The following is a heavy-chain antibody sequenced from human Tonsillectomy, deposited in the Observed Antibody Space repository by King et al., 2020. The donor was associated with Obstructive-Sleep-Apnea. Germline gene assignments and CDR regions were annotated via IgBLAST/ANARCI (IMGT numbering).Heavy chain of an antibody. CDR2: ISYDGGNK. V-gene: IGHV3-30*04. D-gene: IGHD2-2*01. CDR3: ARADCSGISCYYYYGMDV. Sequence: VQLVESGGGVVQPGRSLRLSCAASGFTFSSYARHWVRQAPGKGLEWVAVISYDGGNKYYADSVKGRFTISRDNSKNTLYLQMNSLRAEDTAVYYCARADCSGISCYYYYGMDVWGQGTTVTVSS. CDR1: GFTFSSYA. J-gene: IGHJ6*02.